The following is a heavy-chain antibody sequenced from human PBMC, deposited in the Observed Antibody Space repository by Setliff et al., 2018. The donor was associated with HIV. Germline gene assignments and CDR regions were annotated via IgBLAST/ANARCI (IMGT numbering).Heavy chain of an antibody. CDR3: ARIHSSADYYYMDV. D-gene: IGHD6-19*01. Sequence: SGPTLVNPTQTLTLTCTFSGFSLSTSGMCVSRIRQPPGKALEWLARIDWDDDKYYSTSLKTRLTISKDTSKNQVVLTMTNMDPVDTATYYCARIHSSADYYYMDVWGKGTTVTV. J-gene: IGHJ6*03. CDR1: GFSLSTSGMC. V-gene: IGHV2-70*11. CDR2: IDWDDDK.